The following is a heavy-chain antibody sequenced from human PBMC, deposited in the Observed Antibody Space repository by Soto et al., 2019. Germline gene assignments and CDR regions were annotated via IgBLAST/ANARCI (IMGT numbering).Heavy chain of an antibody. J-gene: IGHJ4*02. CDR2: INHSGST. CDR3: ARAYHSSAPVYFDY. CDR1: GGSFSGYY. Sequence: SETLSLTCAVYGGSFSGYYWSWIRQPPGKGLEWIGEINHSGSTNYNPSLKSRVTISVDTSKNQFSLKLSSVTAADTAVYYCARAYHSSAPVYFDYWGQGTLVTVS. V-gene: IGHV4-34*01. D-gene: IGHD6-25*01.